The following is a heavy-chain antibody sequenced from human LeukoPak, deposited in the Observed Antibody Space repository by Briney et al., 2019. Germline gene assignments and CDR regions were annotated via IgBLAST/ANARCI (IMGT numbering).Heavy chain of an antibody. J-gene: IGHJ4*02. Sequence: GGSLRLSCAASGFTFSSYAMSWVRQAPGKGLEWVSVIYSGGNTYYADSVKGRFAISRDNSKNTLYLQMNSLRAEDTAVYYCARVGPKSGNYFDYWGQGTLVTVSS. D-gene: IGHD1-26*01. CDR3: ARVGPKSGNYFDY. V-gene: IGHV3-53*01. CDR1: GFTFSSYA. CDR2: IYSGGNT.